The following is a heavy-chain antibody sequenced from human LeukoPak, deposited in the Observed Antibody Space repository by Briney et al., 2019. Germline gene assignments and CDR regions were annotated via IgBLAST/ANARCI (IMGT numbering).Heavy chain of an antibody. Sequence: GGSLRLSCAASGFTFSSYWMHWVRQAPGKGLEWVAVISYDGSNKYYADSVKGRFTISRDNSKNTLYLQMNSLRAEDTAVYYCARDPVVVPAAIYYYGMDVWGQGTTVTVSS. J-gene: IGHJ6*02. D-gene: IGHD2-2*01. CDR3: ARDPVVVPAAIYYYGMDV. CDR1: GFTFSSYW. V-gene: IGHV3-30*03. CDR2: ISYDGSNK.